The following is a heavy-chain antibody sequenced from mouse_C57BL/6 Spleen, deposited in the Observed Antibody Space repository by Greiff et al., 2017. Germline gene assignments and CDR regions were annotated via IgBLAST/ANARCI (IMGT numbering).Heavy chain of an antibody. CDR2: IWGDGST. D-gene: IGHD1-1*01. J-gene: IGHJ4*01. V-gene: IGHV2-3*01. CDR1: GFSLTSYG. Sequence: VKLVESGPGLVAPSQSLSITCTVSGFSLTSYGVSWVRQPPGKGLEWLGVIWGDGSTNYHSALISRLSISKDNSKSQVFLKLNSLQTDDTATYYCAKAGRAVVATGPYAMDYWGQGTSVTVSS. CDR3: AKAGRAVVATGPYAMDY.